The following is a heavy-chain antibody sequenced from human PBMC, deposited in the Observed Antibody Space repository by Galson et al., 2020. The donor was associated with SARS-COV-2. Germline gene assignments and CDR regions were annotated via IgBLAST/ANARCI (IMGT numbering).Heavy chain of an antibody. CDR2: ISSSSSTI. D-gene: IGHD2-2*01. J-gene: IGHJ4*02. CDR3: AKAERIVVVPAAAGGPDY. V-gene: IGHV3-48*04. Sequence: GGSLRLSCAASGFTFSSYSMNWVRQAPGKGLEWVSYISSSSSTIYYADSVKGRFTISRDNAKNTLYLHMNSLRAEDTAVYYCAKAERIVVVPAAAGGPDYWGQGTLVTVSS. CDR1: GFTFSSYS.